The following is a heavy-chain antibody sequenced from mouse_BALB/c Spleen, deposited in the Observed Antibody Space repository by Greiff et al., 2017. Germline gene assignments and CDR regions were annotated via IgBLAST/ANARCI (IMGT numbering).Heavy chain of an antibody. Sequence: VQLQQSGPGLVKPSQSLSLTCTVTGYSITSDYAWNWIRQFPGNKLEWMGYISYSGSTSYNPSLKSRISITRDTSKNQFFLQLNSVTTEDTATYYCARLGSSFYYFDYWGQGTTLTVSS. J-gene: IGHJ2*01. D-gene: IGHD1-1*01. CDR2: ISYSGST. CDR3: ARLGSSFYYFDY. CDR1: GYSITSDYA. V-gene: IGHV3-2*02.